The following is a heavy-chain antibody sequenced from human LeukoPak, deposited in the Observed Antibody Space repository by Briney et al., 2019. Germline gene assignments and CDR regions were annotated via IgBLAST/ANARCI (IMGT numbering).Heavy chain of an antibody. D-gene: IGHD3-9*01. J-gene: IGHJ4*02. CDR2: INPSGGST. V-gene: IGHV1-46*01. CDR1: GYTFTSYY. CDR3: ARLLSDYDILTGYYRVPGDY. Sequence: ASMKVSCKASGYTFTSYYMHWVRQAPGQGLEWMGIINPSGGSTSYAQKFQGRVTMTRDTSTSTVYMELSSLRSEDTAVYYCARLLSDYDILTGYYRVPGDYWGQGTLVTVSS.